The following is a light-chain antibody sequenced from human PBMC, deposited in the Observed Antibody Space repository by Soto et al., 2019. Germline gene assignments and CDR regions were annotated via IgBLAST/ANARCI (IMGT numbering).Light chain of an antibody. J-gene: IGKJ1*01. CDR1: QGIRNY. CDR2: TAS. V-gene: IGKV1-27*01. Sequence: DIQMTQSPSSLSASVGDRVTITCRASQGIRNYLAWYQQKPGKVPKLLIYTASTLLSGVPSRFSGSGSGTNFTLTISRLQPEDVATYYCQKYNSAPQGTFGQGTKVTI. CDR3: QKYNSAPQGT.